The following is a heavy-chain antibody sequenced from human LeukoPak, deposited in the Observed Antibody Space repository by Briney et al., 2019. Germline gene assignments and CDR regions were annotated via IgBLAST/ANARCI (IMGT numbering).Heavy chain of an antibody. CDR2: IWYDGSNK. J-gene: IGHJ3*02. CDR3: AKELPGFIVVVVAAPSDAFDI. Sequence: PGGSLRLSCAASGFTFSSYGMHWVRQAPGKGLEWVAVIWYDGSNKYYADSVKGRFTISRDNSKNTLYLQMNSLRAEDTAVYYCAKELPGFIVVVVAAPSDAFDIWGQGTMVTVSS. V-gene: IGHV3-33*06. D-gene: IGHD2-15*01. CDR1: GFTFSSYG.